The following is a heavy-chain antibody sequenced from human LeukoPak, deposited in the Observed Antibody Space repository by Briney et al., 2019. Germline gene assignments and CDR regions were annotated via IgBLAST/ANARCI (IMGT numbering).Heavy chain of an antibody. CDR1: GFTFSSYG. J-gene: IGHJ4*02. D-gene: IGHD3-10*01. CDR2: ISYDGSNK. V-gene: IGHV3-30*18. Sequence: GGSLRLSCAASGFTFSSYGMHWVRQAPGKGPEWVAVISYDGSNKYYADSVKGRFTISRDNSKNTLYLQMNSLRAEDTAVYYCAKDRGFGELMDYWGQGTLVTVSS. CDR3: AKDRGFGELMDY.